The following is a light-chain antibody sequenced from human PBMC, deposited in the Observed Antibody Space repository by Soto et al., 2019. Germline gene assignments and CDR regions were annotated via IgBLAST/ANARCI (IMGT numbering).Light chain of an antibody. Sequence: ENVLTQSPATLSLSPGEEATLSCRASQSISRNLAWYQHKPGQAPRLLIFDASNRATGIPARFSGSVSGTDFTLTISSLEPEDFAVYYCQQRTNWLTFGGGTKVDIK. CDR2: DAS. CDR1: QSISRN. V-gene: IGKV3-11*01. J-gene: IGKJ4*01. CDR3: QQRTNWLT.